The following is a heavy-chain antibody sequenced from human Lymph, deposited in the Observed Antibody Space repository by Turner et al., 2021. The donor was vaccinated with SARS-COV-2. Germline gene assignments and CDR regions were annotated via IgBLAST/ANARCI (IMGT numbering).Heavy chain of an antibody. D-gene: IGHD3-9*01. CDR2: ISSSSIYT. Sequence: QVQLVESGGGLVKPGGSLRLSCAASGFTFSDYYMSWIRQAPGKGLELVSYISSSSIYTNYADSVKGRFTISRDNAKNSLYLQMNSLRAEDTAVYYCARPLTSYYFYGMDVWGQGTTVTVSS. V-gene: IGHV3-11*06. J-gene: IGHJ6*02. CDR1: GFTFSDYY. CDR3: ARPLTSYYFYGMDV.